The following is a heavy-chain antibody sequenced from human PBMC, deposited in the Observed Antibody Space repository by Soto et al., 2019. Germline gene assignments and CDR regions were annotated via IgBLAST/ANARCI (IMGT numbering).Heavy chain of an antibody. CDR1: GGSISSWY. Sequence: ETLSLTCTVSGGSISSWYWSWIRQPPGKGLEWIGYIYYSGSTNCNPSLKSRVTISVDTSKNQFSLKLSSVTAADTAVYYCARRYGSAIDYWGQGTLVTVSS. CDR3: ARRYGSAIDY. J-gene: IGHJ4*02. CDR2: IYYSGST. V-gene: IGHV4-59*08. D-gene: IGHD1-26*01.